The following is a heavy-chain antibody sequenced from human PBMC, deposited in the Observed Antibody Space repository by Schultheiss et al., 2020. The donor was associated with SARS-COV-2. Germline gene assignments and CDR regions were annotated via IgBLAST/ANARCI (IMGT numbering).Heavy chain of an antibody. J-gene: IGHJ6*02. V-gene: IGHV1-46*01. CDR2: INPSGGST. D-gene: IGHD2-15*01. CDR1: GYTFTSYY. Sequence: ASVKVSCKASGYTFTSYYMHWVRQAPGQGLEWMGIINPSGGSTSYAQKFQGRVTMTRDTSTSTVYMELSSLRSEDTAVYYCARDENSGGTIKYGMDVWGQGTTVTVSS. CDR3: ARDENSGGTIKYGMDV.